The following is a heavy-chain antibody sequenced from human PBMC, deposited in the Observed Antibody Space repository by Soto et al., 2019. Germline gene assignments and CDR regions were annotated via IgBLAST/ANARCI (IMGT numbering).Heavy chain of an antibody. CDR3: ARTSMLVERFDF. J-gene: IGHJ4*02. Sequence: ASVKVSCKASGYSFVAYYIHWVRQAPGQGLEWMGWMTPNSGGTGYAQKFQGRVTMTRDTSISTAYMELNSLSSDDTAVYYCARTSMLVERFDFWGQGTQVTVSS. V-gene: IGHV1-2*02. D-gene: IGHD6-13*01. CDR1: GYSFVAYY. CDR2: MTPNSGGT.